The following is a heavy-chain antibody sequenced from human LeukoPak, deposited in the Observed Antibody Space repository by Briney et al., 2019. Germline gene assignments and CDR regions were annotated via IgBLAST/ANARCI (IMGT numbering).Heavy chain of an antibody. D-gene: IGHD1-26*01. CDR1: GGTFRRYT. Sequence: SVKVSCKASGGTFRRYTIIWVRQAPGQGLEWAGRIVPNVDIANYAQKFQGRVTIIADKSTSTAYMELSSLRSEDTAVYYCATIVAAATNDAFDLWGQGTMVTVSS. J-gene: IGHJ3*01. CDR2: IVPNVDIA. V-gene: IGHV1-69*02. CDR3: ATIVAAATNDAFDL.